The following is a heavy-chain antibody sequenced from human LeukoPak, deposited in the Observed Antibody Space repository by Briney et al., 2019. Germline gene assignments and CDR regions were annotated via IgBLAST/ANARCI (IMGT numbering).Heavy chain of an antibody. CDR3: MSDLDN. CDR2: IKTKGEGGTV. J-gene: IGHJ4*02. CDR1: GFTFSNAW. V-gene: IGHV3-15*01. Sequence: PGGSLRLSCATSGFTFSNAWMTWVRQAQGKGLEWVGRIKTKGEGGTVDYAAPVKGRFTISRDDSKNTLYLQMNSLKTEDTAIYYCMSDLDNWGQGTLVTVSP.